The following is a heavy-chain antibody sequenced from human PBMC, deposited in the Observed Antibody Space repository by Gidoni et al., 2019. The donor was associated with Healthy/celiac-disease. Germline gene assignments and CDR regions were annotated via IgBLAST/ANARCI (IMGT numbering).Heavy chain of an antibody. V-gene: IGHV1-69*06. CDR1: GGTFSSYA. J-gene: IGHJ4*02. CDR3: ARAVDFDY. CDR2: ILPICGTA. Sequence: QLQLVPSGAEVTNPGSSVKVSCKASGGTFSSYAISWVRQAPGHGREWMGGILPICGTANYAQKLQGRVTITADKSTSTAYMELSSLRSEDTAVYYCARAVDFDYWGQGTLVTVSS.